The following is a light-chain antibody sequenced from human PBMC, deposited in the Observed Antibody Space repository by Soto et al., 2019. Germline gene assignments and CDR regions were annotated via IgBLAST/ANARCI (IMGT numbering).Light chain of an antibody. CDR3: QQRSNWPRT. Sequence: EIVLTQSPATLSLSPEDRATLSCRASQSVSSYLAWYQQKPGQAPRLLIYDASNRATGIPARFSGSGSGTDFTLTISSLEPEDFAVYYCQQRSNWPRTFGQGTKVDIK. CDR1: QSVSSY. J-gene: IGKJ1*01. V-gene: IGKV3-11*01. CDR2: DAS.